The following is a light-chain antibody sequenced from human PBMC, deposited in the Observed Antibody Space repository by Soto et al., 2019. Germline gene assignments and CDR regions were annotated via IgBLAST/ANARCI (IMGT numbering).Light chain of an antibody. CDR2: EVS. J-gene: IGLJ2*01. CDR1: SSDVGGYNY. CDR3: SSYTTSSTLV. Sequence: QSVLTQPASVSGSPGQSITISCSGTSSDVGGYNYVSWYQQHPGKAPKLMIYEVSNRPSGVSNCFSGSMSGNTASLTISGLQAEDEADYYCSSYTTSSTLVFGGGTQLTVL. V-gene: IGLV2-14*01.